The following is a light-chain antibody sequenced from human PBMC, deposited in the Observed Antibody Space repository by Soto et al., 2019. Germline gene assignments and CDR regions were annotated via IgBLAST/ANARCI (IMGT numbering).Light chain of an antibody. V-gene: IGLV1-40*01. CDR2: GNN. CDR3: QSSDNPLLARDV. CDR1: SSNIGANYD. Sequence: QSVLTQPPSVSGAPGQRVTISCTGSSSNIGANYDVHWYQQRPGTAPKLLIFGNNNRPSGVPDRFSGSKSGTSASLAITGLQAEDEGDYYCQSSDNPLLARDVFGTGTKLTVL. J-gene: IGLJ1*01.